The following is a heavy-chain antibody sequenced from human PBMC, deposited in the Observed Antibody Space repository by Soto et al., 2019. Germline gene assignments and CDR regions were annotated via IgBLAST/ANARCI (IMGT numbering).Heavy chain of an antibody. J-gene: IGHJ4*02. CDR3: ARSRYYYDSSGYYVFAY. V-gene: IGHV3-48*03. D-gene: IGHD3-22*01. Sequence: PGGSLRLSCAASGFTFSSYEMNWVRQAPGKGLEWVSYISSSGSTIYYADSVKGRFTISRDNAKNSLYLQMNSLRAEDTAVYYCARSRYYYDSSGYYVFAYWGQGTLVTVSS. CDR1: GFTFSSYE. CDR2: ISSSGSTI.